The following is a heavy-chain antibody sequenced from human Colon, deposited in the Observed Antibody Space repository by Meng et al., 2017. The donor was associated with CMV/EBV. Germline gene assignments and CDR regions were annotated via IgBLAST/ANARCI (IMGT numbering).Heavy chain of an antibody. CDR1: GFTFSSYA. Sequence: GESLKISCAGSGFTFSSYALSWVRQAPGQGLEWVSAISGSGSSTYYANSVRGRLTISRDNSKNTLYLQINSLRAEDTAIYYCTKGQDDFWNGSPLDIWGQGTTVTVSS. V-gene: IGHV3-23*01. CDR2: ISGSGSST. J-gene: IGHJ6*02. D-gene: IGHD3-3*01. CDR3: TKGQDDFWNGSPLDI.